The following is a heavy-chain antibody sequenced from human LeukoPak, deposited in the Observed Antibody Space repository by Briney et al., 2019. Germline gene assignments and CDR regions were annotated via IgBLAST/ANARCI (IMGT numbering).Heavy chain of an antibody. V-gene: IGHV3-30*02. CDR2: IYYDGIDK. CDR3: TKEGGDTVVLPEAHAFDI. Sequence: GGSLRLSCAASGFAFTRHAMHWVRQAPGKGLEWVAYIYYDGIDKNYADTVKGRFTISRDNSKNTLYLQMNSLRDEDTAVYYCTKEGGDTVVLPEAHAFDIWGQGTMVTVSS. J-gene: IGHJ3*02. CDR1: GFAFTRHA. D-gene: IGHD2-2*01.